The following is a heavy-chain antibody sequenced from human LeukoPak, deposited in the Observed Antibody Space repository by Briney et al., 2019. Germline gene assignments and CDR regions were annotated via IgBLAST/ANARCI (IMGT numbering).Heavy chain of an antibody. CDR2: ISSSSHYT. CDR3: ARDLLISDPFHCVF. J-gene: IGHJ4*02. CDR1: GFTFSDYY. V-gene: IGHV3-11*06. D-gene: IGHD2-8*01. Sequence: GGSLRLFCAASGFTFSDYYISWIRHAPGKGLEWVSYISSSSHYTNYADSVKGRFTISRDNAKNSLYLQMNSLRAEDTAVYYCARDLLISDPFHCVFWGQGTLVTVSS.